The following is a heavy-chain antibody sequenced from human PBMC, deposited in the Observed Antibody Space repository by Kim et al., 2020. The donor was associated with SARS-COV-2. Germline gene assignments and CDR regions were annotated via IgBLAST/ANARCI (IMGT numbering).Heavy chain of an antibody. CDR3: ARDPYYYDSSGYYGSKYYFDY. CDR2: ISSSNSAI. D-gene: IGHD3-22*01. CDR1: GFTFSRCS. J-gene: IGHJ4*02. V-gene: IGHV3-48*02. Sequence: GGSLRLSCAAYGFTFSRCSMSWVRQAPEKGLEWVSYISSSNSAIFYADSVKGRFTISRDNAKNSVYLQMNSLRDEDTAVYYCARDPYYYDSSGYYGSKYYFDYWGQGTLVTVSS.